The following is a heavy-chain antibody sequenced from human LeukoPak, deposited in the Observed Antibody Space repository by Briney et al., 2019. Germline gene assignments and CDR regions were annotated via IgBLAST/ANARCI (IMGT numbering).Heavy chain of an antibody. CDR3: ARGLTYYDSSGYPEYFQH. CDR2: ISSSGSTI. D-gene: IGHD3-22*01. J-gene: IGHJ1*01. CDR1: GFTFSSYE. Sequence: GGSLRLSCAASGFTFSSYEMNWVRQAPGKGLEWVSYISSSGSTIYYADSVKGRFTISRDNAKNSLYLQMNSLRAEDTAVYYCARGLTYYDSSGYPEYFQHWGQGTLVTVSS. V-gene: IGHV3-48*03.